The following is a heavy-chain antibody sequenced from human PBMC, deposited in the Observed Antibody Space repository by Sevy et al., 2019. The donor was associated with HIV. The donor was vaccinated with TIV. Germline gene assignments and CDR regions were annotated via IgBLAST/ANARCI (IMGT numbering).Heavy chain of an antibody. CDR3: ARDRDCSGGSCHRDWFDP. D-gene: IGHD2-15*01. CDR2: IWYDGSNK. CDR1: GFTFSSYG. J-gene: IGHJ5*02. V-gene: IGHV3-33*01. Sequence: GGSLRLSCAASGFTFSSYGMHWVRQAPGKGLEWVAIIWYDGSNKYYTDSVKGRFTISRDNSKNTLYLQMNSLRAEDTAVYYCARDRDCSGGSCHRDWFDPWGQGTLVTVSS.